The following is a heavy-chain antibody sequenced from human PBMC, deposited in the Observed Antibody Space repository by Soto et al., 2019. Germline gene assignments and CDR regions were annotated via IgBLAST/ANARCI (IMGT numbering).Heavy chain of an antibody. D-gene: IGHD1-1*01. Sequence: QVQLVESGGGVVQPGRSLRLSCAASGFTFSSYGMHWVRQAPGKGLEWVAVIWYDGSEKYYADSVKGRFTISRDNSKNTLYLQMNSLSAEDAAVYYCARQSLGNIRLRGFDYLGQGALVTVSS. J-gene: IGHJ4*02. CDR1: GFTFSSYG. CDR2: IWYDGSEK. V-gene: IGHV3-33*01. CDR3: ARQSLGNIRLRGFDY.